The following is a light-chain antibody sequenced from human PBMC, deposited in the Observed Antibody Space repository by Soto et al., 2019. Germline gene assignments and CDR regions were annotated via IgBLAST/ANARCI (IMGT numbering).Light chain of an antibody. CDR1: SSDVSNYKY. V-gene: IGLV2-14*01. Sequence: QSVLTQPASVSGSPGQSITISCTGTSSDVSNYKYVSWYAQHPGKAPKLMIDEVSNRHSGVYNRFSGSKSGNTASLTISGLQAEVETDYYCFSYTSSGTYVFGTGTKVTVL. CDR3: FSYTSSGTYV. J-gene: IGLJ1*01. CDR2: EVS.